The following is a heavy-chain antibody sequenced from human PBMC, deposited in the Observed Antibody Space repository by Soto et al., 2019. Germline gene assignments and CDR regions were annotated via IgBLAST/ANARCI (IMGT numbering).Heavy chain of an antibody. V-gene: IGHV3-23*01. D-gene: IGHD6-6*01. CDR1: GFTFSIYV. CDR3: ARVQGTARNAFDV. Sequence: EVQLLESGGGLVQPGGSLRLSCEASGFTFSIYVMTWVRQAPGKGLEWVSAVSGSAVTTYYADSVKGRCSISRDNSKNTLYLPMNSLTADDTAVYYGARVQGTARNAFDVWGHGTMVTVSS. CDR2: VSGSAVTT. J-gene: IGHJ3*01.